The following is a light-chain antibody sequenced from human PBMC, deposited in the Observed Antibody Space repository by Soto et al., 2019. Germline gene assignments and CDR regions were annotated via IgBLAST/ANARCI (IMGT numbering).Light chain of an antibody. J-gene: IGLJ1*01. CDR2: EGS. CDR3: CSYAGSSTFYV. CDR1: SSDVGSYNL. Sequence: QSVLTQPASVSGSHGQSITISCTGTSSDVGSYNLVSWYQQHPGKAPKLIIYEGSKRPSGVSNRFSGSKSGNTASLTISGLQAEDEADYYCCSYAGSSTFYVFGTGTKVTVL. V-gene: IGLV2-23*01.